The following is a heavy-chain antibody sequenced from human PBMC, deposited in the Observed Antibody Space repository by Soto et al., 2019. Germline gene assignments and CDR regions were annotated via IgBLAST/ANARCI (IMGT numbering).Heavy chain of an antibody. J-gene: IGHJ4*02. CDR2: IYYSGST. CDR3: ARPRRGYSGYDHYYFDY. D-gene: IGHD5-12*01. V-gene: IGHV4-39*01. CDR1: GGSISSSSYY. Sequence: ETLSLTCTVSGGSISSSSYYWGWIRQPPGKGLEWIGSIYYSGSTYYNPSLKSRVTISVDTSKNQFSLKLSPVTAADTAVYYCARPRRGYSGYDHYYFDYWGQGTLVTVSS.